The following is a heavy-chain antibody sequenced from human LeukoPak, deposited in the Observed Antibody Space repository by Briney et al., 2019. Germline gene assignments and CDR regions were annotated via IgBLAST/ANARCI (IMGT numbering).Heavy chain of an antibody. V-gene: IGHV3-11*05. CDR3: VRDISGYYFDY. CDR2: IIVSSIYT. Sequence: GGSLRLSCAASGFTFSDYHMTWIRQAPGKGLEWVSYIIVSSIYTRYADSVKGRFTISRDNAKNSLYLQMINLRAEDTDLYYCVRDISGYYFDYWGQGTLVTVSS. CDR1: GFTFSDYH. D-gene: IGHD3-22*01. J-gene: IGHJ4*02.